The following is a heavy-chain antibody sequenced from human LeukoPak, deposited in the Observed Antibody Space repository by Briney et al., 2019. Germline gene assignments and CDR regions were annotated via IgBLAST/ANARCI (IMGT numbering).Heavy chain of an antibody. CDR1: GFTFNSYA. CDR2: ISGSGGST. Sequence: GGSPRLSCAASGFTFNSYAMSWVRQAPGKGLEWVSAISGSGGSTYYADSVKGRFTISRDNSKNTLYLQMNSLRAEDTAVYYCARAYSSSWYEDYWGQGTLVTVSS. D-gene: IGHD6-13*01. J-gene: IGHJ4*02. CDR3: ARAYSSSWYEDY. V-gene: IGHV3-23*01.